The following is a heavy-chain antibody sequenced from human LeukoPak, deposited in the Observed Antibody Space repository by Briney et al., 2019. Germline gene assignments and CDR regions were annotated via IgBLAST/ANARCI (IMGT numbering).Heavy chain of an antibody. CDR3: AKDRYSSSWYYGYYMDV. V-gene: IGHV3-23*01. Sequence: PGGSLRLSCAASGFTFSSYAMSWVRQAPGKGLEWVSAISVSGGSTYYADSVKGGFTISRDNSKNTLYLQMNSLRAEDTAVYYCAKDRYSSSWYYGYYMDVWGKGTTVTVSS. CDR2: ISVSGGST. CDR1: GFTFSSYA. D-gene: IGHD6-13*01. J-gene: IGHJ6*03.